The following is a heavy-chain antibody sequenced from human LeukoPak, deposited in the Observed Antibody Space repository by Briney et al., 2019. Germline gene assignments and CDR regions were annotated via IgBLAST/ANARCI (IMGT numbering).Heavy chain of an antibody. CDR1: GFTFSDYY. D-gene: IGHD1-1*01. CDR2: ISSSGSTI. Sequence: PGGSLRLSCAASGFTFSDYYMSWIRQAPGKGLEWVSYISSSGSTIYYADSVKGRFTISRDNAKNSLYLEMNSLRAEDTALYYCARDYPYNWNGDAFDIWGQGTMVTVSS. CDR3: ARDYPYNWNGDAFDI. J-gene: IGHJ3*02. V-gene: IGHV3-11*04.